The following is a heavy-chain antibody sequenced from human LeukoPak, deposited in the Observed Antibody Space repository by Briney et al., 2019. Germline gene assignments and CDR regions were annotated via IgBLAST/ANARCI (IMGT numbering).Heavy chain of an antibody. J-gene: IGHJ5*02. D-gene: IGHD5-12*01. CDR3: ARSYSGYDYNWFDP. CDR2: IDWDDDK. CDR1: GFSLRTRGMC. Sequence: TASGPALVKPTQTLTLTCTFSGFSLRTRGMCVSWIRQPPGKALEWLALIDWDDDKYYSTSLKTRLTISKDTSKNQVVLTMTNMDPVDTATYYCARSYSGYDYNWFDPWGQGTLVTVSS. V-gene: IGHV2-70*01.